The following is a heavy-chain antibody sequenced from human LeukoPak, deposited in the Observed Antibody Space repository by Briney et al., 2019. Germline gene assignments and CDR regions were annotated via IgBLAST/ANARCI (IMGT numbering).Heavy chain of an antibody. V-gene: IGHV1-24*01. CDR3: STDLRY. J-gene: IGHJ4*02. CDR2: FDPEDGET. CDR1: GYTFTETT. Sequence: ASVKVSCKVSGYTFTETTKHWKRHPPGKGLGWMGGFDPEDGETIYAQRFQGRVTMTEDTSTDTVYLELSSLTSEDTAVYYCSTDLRYWGQGTLVTVSS.